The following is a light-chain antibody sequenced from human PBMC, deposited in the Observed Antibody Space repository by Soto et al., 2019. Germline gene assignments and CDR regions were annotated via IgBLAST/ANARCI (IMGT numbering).Light chain of an antibody. CDR3: QTYSHSST. CDR2: AAH. J-gene: IGKJ1*01. V-gene: IGKV1-27*01. Sequence: GDRVTITCRASQGISNYLAWYQQKPGRVPTLLITAAHTLRSGVPSRFSGSGSGTDSTLTITSLQPEDAATYYCQTYSHSSTFGQGTKVEI. CDR1: QGISNY.